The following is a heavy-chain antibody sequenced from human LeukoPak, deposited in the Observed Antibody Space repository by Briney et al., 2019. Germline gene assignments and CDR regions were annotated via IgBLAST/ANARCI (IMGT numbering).Heavy chain of an antibody. CDR2: IRYDGSNK. D-gene: IGHD1-26*01. CDR1: GFTLSSYG. CDR3: ATPGGKMYYYMDV. Sequence: AGGSLRLSCAASGFTLSSYGMHWVRQAPGKGLEWVAFIRYDGSNKYYADSVKGRFTISRDNSKNTLYLQMNSLRAEDTAVYYCATPGGKMYYYMDVWGKGTTVTISS. V-gene: IGHV3-30*02. J-gene: IGHJ6*03.